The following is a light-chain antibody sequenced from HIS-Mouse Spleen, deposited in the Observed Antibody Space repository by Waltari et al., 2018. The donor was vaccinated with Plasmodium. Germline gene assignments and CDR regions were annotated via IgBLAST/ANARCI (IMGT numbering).Light chain of an antibody. Sequence: QSVLTQPPSASGTPGQRVTISCSGSSSNIGRNTVHWYQQLPGPAPKLLIYSNNQRPSGVPDRFSGSKSGTSASLAISGLQSEDEADYYCAAWDDSLNGPVFGGGTKLTVL. CDR2: SNN. V-gene: IGLV1-44*01. J-gene: IGLJ2*01. CDR3: AAWDDSLNGPV. CDR1: SSNIGRNT.